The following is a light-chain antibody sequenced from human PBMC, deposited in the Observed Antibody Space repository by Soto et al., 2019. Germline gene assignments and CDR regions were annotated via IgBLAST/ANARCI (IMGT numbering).Light chain of an antibody. CDR3: QVWDSSSDVVV. Sequence: SYGLTQPPSVSVAPGQTATIPCGGNDIGSKSVHWYQQKPGQAPLLVVYDDSGRPAGIPERLSGSNSGNPATLTISRVEAGDEADYYCQVWDSSSDVVVFGGGTKLTVL. V-gene: IGLV3-21*02. J-gene: IGLJ2*01. CDR2: DDS. CDR1: DIGSKS.